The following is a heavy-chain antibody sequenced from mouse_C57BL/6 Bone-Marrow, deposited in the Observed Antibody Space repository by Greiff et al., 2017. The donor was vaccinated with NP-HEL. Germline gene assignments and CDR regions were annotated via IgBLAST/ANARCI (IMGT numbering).Heavy chain of an antibody. CDR3: TREGNYDYAFDY. Sequence: EVQLVESGEGLVKPGGSLKLSCAASGFTFSSYAMSWVRQTPEKRLEWVAYISSGGDYIYYADTVKGRFTISRDNARNTLYLQMSSLKSEDTAMYYCTREGNYDYAFDYWGQGTTLTVSS. CDR1: GFTFSSYA. J-gene: IGHJ2*01. D-gene: IGHD2-4*01. V-gene: IGHV5-9-1*02. CDR2: ISSGGDYI.